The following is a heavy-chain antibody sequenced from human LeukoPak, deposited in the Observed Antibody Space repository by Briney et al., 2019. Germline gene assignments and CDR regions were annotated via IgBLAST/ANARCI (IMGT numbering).Heavy chain of an antibody. CDR3: AGDCVWGSYRSTVVMYWFDP. V-gene: IGHV1-2*02. CDR2: INPNSGGT. CDR1: GYTFTGYY. J-gene: IGHJ5*02. Sequence: ASVKVSCKASGYTFTGYYMHWVRQAPGQGLEWMGWINPNSGGTNYAQKFQGRVTMTRDTSISTAYMELSRLRSDDTAVYYCAGDCVWGSYRSTVVMYWFDPWGQGTLVTVSS. D-gene: IGHD3-16*02.